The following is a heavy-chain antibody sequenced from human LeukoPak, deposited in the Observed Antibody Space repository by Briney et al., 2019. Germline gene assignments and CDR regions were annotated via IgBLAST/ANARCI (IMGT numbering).Heavy chain of an antibody. CDR2: IYYSGST. CDR1: GGSISSGDYY. J-gene: IGHJ4*02. CDR3: ARIGYSYGASFDY. V-gene: IGHV4-61*08. D-gene: IGHD5-18*01. Sequence: SETLSLTCTVSGGSISSGDYYWSWIRQPPGKGLEWIGYIYYSGSTNYNPSLKSRVTISVDTSKNQFSLKLSSVTAADTAVYYCARIGYSYGASFDYWGQGTLVTVSS.